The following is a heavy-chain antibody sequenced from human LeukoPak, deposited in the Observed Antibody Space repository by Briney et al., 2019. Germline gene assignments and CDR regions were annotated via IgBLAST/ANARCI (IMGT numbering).Heavy chain of an antibody. Sequence: GGSLRLSCAASGFTFSSYWMSWVRQAPGKGLEWVANIKQDGSEKYYVDSVKGRFTISRDNAKNSLYLQMNSPRAEDTAVYYCAAIWFGEFADYWGQGTLVTVSS. V-gene: IGHV3-7*01. J-gene: IGHJ4*02. D-gene: IGHD3-10*01. CDR2: IKQDGSEK. CDR3: AAIWFGEFADY. CDR1: GFTFSSYW.